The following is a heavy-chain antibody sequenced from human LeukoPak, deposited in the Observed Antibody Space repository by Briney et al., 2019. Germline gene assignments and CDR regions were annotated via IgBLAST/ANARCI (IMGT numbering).Heavy chain of an antibody. D-gene: IGHD3-9*01. J-gene: IGHJ5*02. CDR1: GGSISSYY. V-gene: IGHV4-59*08. Sequence: NPSETLSLTCTVSGGSISSYYWSWIRQPPGKGLEWIGYIYYSGSTNYNPSLKSRVTISVDTSKNQFSLKLSSVTAADTAVYYCARHYGVRYFGWPGNWGFDPWGQGTLVTVSS. CDR3: ARHYGVRYFGWPGNWGFDP. CDR2: IYYSGST.